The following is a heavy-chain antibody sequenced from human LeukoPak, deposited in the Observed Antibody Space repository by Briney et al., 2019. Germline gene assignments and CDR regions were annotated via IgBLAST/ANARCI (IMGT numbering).Heavy chain of an antibody. Sequence: APGRASCKASGYTVINYGISWVRQAPGHGLGWRGGVSTEKGNTNYEQNFQGRVTMTTDTSTSTAYMELSSLTSDDTAVYYCVRDRDWNLHYWGQGTVVSVSS. CDR1: GYTVINYG. V-gene: IGHV1-18*01. D-gene: IGHD1-1*01. CDR3: VRDRDWNLHY. CDR2: VSTEKGNT. J-gene: IGHJ4*02.